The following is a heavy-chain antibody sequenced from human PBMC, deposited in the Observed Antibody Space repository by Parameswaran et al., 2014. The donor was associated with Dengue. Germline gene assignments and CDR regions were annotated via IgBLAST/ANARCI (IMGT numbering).Heavy chain of an antibody. Sequence: RWIRQPPGKGLEWVSAISGSGGSTYYADSVKGRFTISRDNSKNTLYLQMNSLRAEDTAVYYCAKDYRGAGDYGLHYYYGMDVWGQGTTVTVSS. V-gene: IGHV3-23*01. CDR2: ISGSGGST. D-gene: IGHD4-17*01. J-gene: IGHJ6*02. CDR3: AKDYRGAGDYGLHYYYGMDV.